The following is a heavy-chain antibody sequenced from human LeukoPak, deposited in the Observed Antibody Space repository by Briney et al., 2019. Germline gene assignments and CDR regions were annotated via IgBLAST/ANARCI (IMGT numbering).Heavy chain of an antibody. CDR1: GFTLSNYA. V-gene: IGHV3-23*01. Sequence: GGSLRLSCAASGFTLSNYATSWVRQAPGKGLEWVSGISRSDGTTYYADSVRGRFTVSRDNSKNTLNLQMNSLRAEDTAVYYCAKVFLATVPTWGQGTLVTVSS. CDR2: ISRSDGTT. J-gene: IGHJ5*02. D-gene: IGHD4-17*01. CDR3: AKVFLATVPT.